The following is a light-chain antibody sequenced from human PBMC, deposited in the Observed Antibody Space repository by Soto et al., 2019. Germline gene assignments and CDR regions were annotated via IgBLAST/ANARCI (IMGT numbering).Light chain of an antibody. CDR1: QSLLHTNGYNY. V-gene: IGKV2-28*01. J-gene: IGKJ5*01. Sequence: DILLNHSPLSLPVTPGAPASISYRSNQSLLHTNGYNYLDWYMQKPGQSPQLLIYLGSNRASGVPDRFSGSGSGTHFTLKISRVEAADVGVYYCMQALQSLTFGQGTRLEIK. CDR2: LGS. CDR3: MQALQSLT.